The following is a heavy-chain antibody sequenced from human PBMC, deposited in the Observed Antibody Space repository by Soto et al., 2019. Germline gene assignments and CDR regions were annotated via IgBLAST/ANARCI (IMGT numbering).Heavy chain of an antibody. CDR1: GFTFSGSA. Sequence: EVQLVESGGGLVQPGGSLKLSCAASGFTFSGSAMHWVRQASGKGLEWVGRIRSKANSYATAYAASVKGRFTISRDDSKNTAYLQMNSLRAEDTAVYYCAKMPDEDIVVVPAAGDGPHSSSSGGYFDYWGQGTLVTVSS. V-gene: IGHV3-73*02. CDR2: IRSKANSYAT. D-gene: IGHD2-2*01. CDR3: AKMPDEDIVVVPAAGDGPHSSSSGGYFDY. J-gene: IGHJ4*02.